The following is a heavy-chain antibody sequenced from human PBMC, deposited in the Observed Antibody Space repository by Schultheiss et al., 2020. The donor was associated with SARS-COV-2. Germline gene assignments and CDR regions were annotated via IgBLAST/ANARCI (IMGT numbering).Heavy chain of an antibody. Sequence: SETLSLTCAVYGGSFSGYYWSWIRQHPGKGLEWIGYIYYSGSTYYNPSLKSRVTISVDTSKNQFSLKLSSVTAADTAVYYCARDNRGGTREWLRFFEGFDPWGQGTLVTVSS. J-gene: IGHJ5*02. CDR2: IYYSGST. CDR3: ARDNRGGTREWLRFFEGFDP. D-gene: IGHD5-12*01. CDR1: GGSFSGYY. V-gene: IGHV4-34*01.